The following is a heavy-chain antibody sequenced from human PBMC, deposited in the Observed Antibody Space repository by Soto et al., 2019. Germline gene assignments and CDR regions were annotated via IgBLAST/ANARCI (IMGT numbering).Heavy chain of an antibody. CDR1: GNTITSYG. D-gene: IGHD2-2*01. CDR2: ISASNCST. CDR3: ARGLGYCSSTSCYYCYYFMDV. Sequence: ASVKVSCKASGNTITSYGISSVRQSPGQGLEWLGWISASNCSTDYARKLPGRVTMSTVTSTSTAYMELRSLRSDDTAVYYCARGLGYCSSTSCYYCYYFMDVWGKGTTVTVSS. V-gene: IGHV1-18*01. J-gene: IGHJ6*03.